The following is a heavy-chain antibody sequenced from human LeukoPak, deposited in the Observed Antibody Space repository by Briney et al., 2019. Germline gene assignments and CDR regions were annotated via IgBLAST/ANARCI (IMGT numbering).Heavy chain of an antibody. Sequence: SETLSLTCAVYGGSFSGYYWSWIRQPPGKGLEWIGSIYYSGSTYYNPSLKSRVTISVDTSKNQFSLKLSSVTAADTAVYYCARGRNYYDSSGYYYEGDAFDIWGQGTMVTVSS. J-gene: IGHJ3*02. CDR2: IYYSGST. CDR3: ARGRNYYDSSGYYYEGDAFDI. CDR1: GGSFSGYY. D-gene: IGHD3-22*01. V-gene: IGHV4-34*01.